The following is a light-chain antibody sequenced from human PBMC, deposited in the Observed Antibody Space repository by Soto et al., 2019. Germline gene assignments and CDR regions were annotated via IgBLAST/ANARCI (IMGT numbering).Light chain of an antibody. CDR2: AAS. V-gene: IGKV1-39*01. Sequence: DIQMTQSPSSLSASVGDRATITCRASQSISSYLNWYQQKPGKAPKLLIYAASSLESGVPSRFSGSGSGTDFTLTISSLEPEDFAIYYCQQCYSTPRTFGQGTKVEIK. CDR1: QSISSY. CDR3: QQCYSTPRT. J-gene: IGKJ4*01.